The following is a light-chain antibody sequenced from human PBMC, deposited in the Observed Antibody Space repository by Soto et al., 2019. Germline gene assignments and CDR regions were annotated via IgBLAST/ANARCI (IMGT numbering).Light chain of an antibody. CDR1: QNINDL. J-gene: IGKJ1*01. CDR3: QQYSTYSRA. V-gene: IGKV1-5*03. Sequence: DIQMTQSPSTLSASAGDRVTITCRASQNINDLLAWYQQKPGKAPNLLIYKASSLESGVPSRFSGSGYGTEFTLTISSLQPDDFATFYCQQYSTYSRAFGQGTKVDIK. CDR2: KAS.